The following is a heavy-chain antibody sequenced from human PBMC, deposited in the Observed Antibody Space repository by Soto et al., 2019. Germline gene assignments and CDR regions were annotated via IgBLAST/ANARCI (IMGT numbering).Heavy chain of an antibody. CDR2: IRDKANRYTT. V-gene: IGHV3-72*01. D-gene: IGHD6-13*01. Sequence: GGSLRLSCAASGFTFNDHYMDWVRQAPGKGPEWVGRIRDKANRYTTEYAASVKGRFSISRDDSNHSLYLEMSSLKTESTTMYYCAKPLGMSWYYHYYDYWGQGTLVTVSS. CDR3: AKPLGMSWYYHYYDY. CDR1: GFTFNDHY. J-gene: IGHJ4*02.